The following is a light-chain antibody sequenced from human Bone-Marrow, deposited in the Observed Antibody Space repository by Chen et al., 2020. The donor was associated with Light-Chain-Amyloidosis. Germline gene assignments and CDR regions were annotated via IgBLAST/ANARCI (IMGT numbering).Light chain of an antibody. V-gene: IGLV3-21*02. J-gene: IGLJ3*02. CDR3: QVWNRSSDRPV. Sequence: SYVLTQPSSVSVAPGQTATIACGGNNSGSTSVHWYQQTPGQAPLLVVYDDSDRPSGIPERLSGYNSGNAATLTISRVEAGEEADYYCQVWNRSSDRPVFGGGTKLTVL. CDR1: NSGSTS. CDR2: DDS.